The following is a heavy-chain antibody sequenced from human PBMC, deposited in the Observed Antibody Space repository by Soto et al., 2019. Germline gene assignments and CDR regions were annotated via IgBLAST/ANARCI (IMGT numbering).Heavy chain of an antibody. J-gene: IGHJ5*02. CDR2: ISAYNGNT. Sequence: GASVKVSCKASGYTSTSYGISWVRQAPGQGLEWMGWISAYNGNTNYAQKPQGRVTMTTDTSTSTAYMELRSLRSDDTAVYYCARRESLYNWFDPWGQGTLVTVSS. CDR3: ARRESLYNWFDP. V-gene: IGHV1-18*01. D-gene: IGHD3-10*01. CDR1: GYTSTSYG.